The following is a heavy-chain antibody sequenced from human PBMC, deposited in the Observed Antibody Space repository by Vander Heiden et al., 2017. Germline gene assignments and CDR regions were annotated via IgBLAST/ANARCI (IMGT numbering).Heavy chain of an antibody. J-gene: IGHJ4*02. V-gene: IGHV3-21*01. CDR3: ARGGSCGSGWFSFLY. CDR1: GLTFSSYS. CDR2: ISSSSSYI. D-gene: IGHD6-19*01. Sequence: EVQLVESGGGLVKPGGSLRLSCAASGLTFSSYSMNWVRQAPGKGLEWVSSISSSSSYIYYADSVKGRFTISRDNAKNSLYLQMNSLRAEDTAVYYCARGGSCGSGWFSFLYWGQGTLVTVSS.